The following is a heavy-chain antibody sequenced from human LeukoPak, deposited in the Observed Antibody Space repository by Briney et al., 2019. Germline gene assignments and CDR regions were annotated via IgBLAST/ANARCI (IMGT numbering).Heavy chain of an antibody. V-gene: IGHV3-23*01. Sequence: PGRSLRLSCAASGFTFSSYAMHWVRQAPGKGLEWVSAISGSGGSTYYADSVKGRFTISRDNSKNTLYLQMNSLRAEDTAVYYCASRRAYYDILTGYPPIDYWGQGTLVTVSS. CDR3: ASRRAYYDILTGYPPIDY. D-gene: IGHD3-9*01. J-gene: IGHJ4*02. CDR1: GFTFSSYA. CDR2: ISGSGGST.